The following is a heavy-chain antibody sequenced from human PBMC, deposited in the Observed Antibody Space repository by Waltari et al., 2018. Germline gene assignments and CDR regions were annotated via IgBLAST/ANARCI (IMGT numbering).Heavy chain of an antibody. Sequence: EVQLVESGGDVVQPGRSLRLSCAASGFTCDDYAMHWVRQAPGRVLEWVSGISWNSGRIGYADSVKGRFTISRDSAKNSLYLQMNSLRAEDTALYYCAKDRAYSSSSLWFDPWGQGTLVTVSS. CDR2: ISWNSGRI. J-gene: IGHJ5*02. D-gene: IGHD6-6*01. CDR3: AKDRAYSSSSLWFDP. CDR1: GFTCDDYA. V-gene: IGHV3-9*01.